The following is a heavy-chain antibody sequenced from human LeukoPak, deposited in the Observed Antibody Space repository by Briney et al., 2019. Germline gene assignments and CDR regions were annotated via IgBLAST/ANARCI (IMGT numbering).Heavy chain of an antibody. Sequence: GGSLRLSCAASGFTFSSYSMTWICIAPGPWLDLVPSISSSSSYIYYADSVKGQFTISRDNAKNSLYLQMNSLRAEDTAVYYCARFGQNDAFDIWGQGTMVTVSS. D-gene: IGHD3/OR15-3a*01. V-gene: IGHV3-21*01. J-gene: IGHJ3*02. CDR1: GFTFSSYS. CDR3: ARFGQNDAFDI. CDR2: ISSSSSYI.